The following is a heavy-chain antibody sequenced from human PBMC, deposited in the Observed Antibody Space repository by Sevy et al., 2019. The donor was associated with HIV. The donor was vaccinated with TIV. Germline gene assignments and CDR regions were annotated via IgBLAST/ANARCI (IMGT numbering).Heavy chain of an antibody. CDR2: ISVYNGKI. D-gene: IGHD3-22*01. CDR1: GYTFTSFG. J-gene: IGHJ5*02. V-gene: IGHV1-18*01. CDR3: ARRGAFDFDTSGFLSP. Sequence: ASVKVSCKASGYTFTSFGISWVRQAPGQGLEWVGWISVYNGKINYAQNFQGRVTMPTDTSTRTAYMELKSLRSDDTAVYYCARRGAFDFDTSGFLSPWGQGTLVTVSS.